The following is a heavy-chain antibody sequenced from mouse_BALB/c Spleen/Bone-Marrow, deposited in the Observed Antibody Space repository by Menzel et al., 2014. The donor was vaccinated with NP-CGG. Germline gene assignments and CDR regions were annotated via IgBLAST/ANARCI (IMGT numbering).Heavy chain of an antibody. CDR1: GYTFXRYT. V-gene: IGHV1-4*01. CDR2: INPSSAYT. Sequence: VQLQQSGAELARPGASVKMSCQASGYTFXRYTMHWEKQRPGQGLEWIGYINPSSAYTNYNQKSKDKATLTADKSSSTANMQLSSLTSEDSAVYYCTIRYYAMDYWGQGTSVTVSS. J-gene: IGHJ4*01. D-gene: IGHD1-1*01. CDR3: TIRYYAMDY.